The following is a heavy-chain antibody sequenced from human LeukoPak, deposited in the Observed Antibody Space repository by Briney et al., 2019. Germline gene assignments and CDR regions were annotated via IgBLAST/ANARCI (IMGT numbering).Heavy chain of an antibody. CDR2: IYHSGGT. CDR1: GYSISSGYY. Sequence: SETLSLTCTVSGYSISSGYYWGWIRQPPGKGLEWIGSIYHSGGTYYNPSLKSRVTISVDTSKNQFSLKLSSVTAADTAVYYCARDPLGPDYWGQGTLVTVSS. CDR3: ARDPLGPDY. J-gene: IGHJ4*02. V-gene: IGHV4-38-2*02.